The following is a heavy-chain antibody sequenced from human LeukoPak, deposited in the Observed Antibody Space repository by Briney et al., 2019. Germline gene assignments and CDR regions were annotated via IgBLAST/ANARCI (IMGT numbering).Heavy chain of an antibody. CDR2: IYHSGST. CDR3: ASTIAAAGTVVY. D-gene: IGHD6-13*01. Sequence: KTSETLSLTCTVSGYSISSGYYWGWIRQPPGKGLEWIGSIYHSGSTYYNPSLKSRVTISVDTSENQFSLKLSSVTAADTAVYYCASTIAAAGTVVYWGQGTLVTVSS. J-gene: IGHJ4*02. V-gene: IGHV4-38-2*02. CDR1: GYSISSGYY.